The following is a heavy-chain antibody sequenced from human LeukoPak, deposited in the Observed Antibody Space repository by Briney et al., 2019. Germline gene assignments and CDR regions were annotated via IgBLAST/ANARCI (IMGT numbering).Heavy chain of an antibody. CDR3: ARDAQPALVYWYFDL. CDR1: GYTFSKYS. D-gene: IGHD2-2*01. J-gene: IGHJ2*01. V-gene: IGHV1-46*01. CDR2: INPSGGST. Sequence: ASVKVSCKASGYTFSKYSMNWVRQAPGQGLEWMGIINPSGGSTSYAQKFQGRVTMTRDTSTSTVYMELSSLRSEDTAVYYCARDAQPALVYWYFDLWGRGTLVTVSS.